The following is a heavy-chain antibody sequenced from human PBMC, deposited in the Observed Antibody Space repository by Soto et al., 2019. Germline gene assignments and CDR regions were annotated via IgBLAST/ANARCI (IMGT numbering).Heavy chain of an antibody. CDR1: GGSISSGDYY. CDR2: IYYSGST. D-gene: IGHD3-10*01. J-gene: IGHJ6*02. V-gene: IGHV4-30-4*01. Sequence: SETLSLTCTVSGGSISSGDYYWSWIRQPPGKGLEWIGYIYYSGSTYYNPSLKSRVTISVDTSKNQFSLKLSSVTAADTAVYYCARSNMVRGVSSNYYYGMDVWGQGTTVTVSS. CDR3: ARSNMVRGVSSNYYYGMDV.